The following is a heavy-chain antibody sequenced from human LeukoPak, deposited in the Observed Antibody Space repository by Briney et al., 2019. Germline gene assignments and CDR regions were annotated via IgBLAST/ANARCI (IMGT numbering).Heavy chain of an antibody. V-gene: IGHV3-7*01. CDR2: IKQDGSEK. CDR1: GFTFSSYW. J-gene: IGHJ5*02. Sequence: PGGSLRLSCAASGFTFSSYWMSWVRQAPGKGLEWVANIKQDGSEKYYVDSVKGRFTISRDNAKNSLYLQMNSLRAEDTAVYYCARDVAEWFGEFIRWFDPWGQGTLVTVSS. CDR3: ARDVAEWFGEFIRWFDP. D-gene: IGHD3-10*01.